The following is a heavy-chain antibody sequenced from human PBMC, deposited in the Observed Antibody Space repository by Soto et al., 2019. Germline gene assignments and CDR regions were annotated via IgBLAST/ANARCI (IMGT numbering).Heavy chain of an antibody. V-gene: IGHV3-23*01. CDR1: GFTFSSYP. D-gene: IGHD4-4*01. Sequence: EVQLLESGGGLVQPGGSLRLSCAASGFTFSSYPMSWVRQAPGKGLEWVSSISGSGGSSYYADSVKGRFTISRDNSKNTLYLQMNSLRAGDTAVYYCATTLYSNYVPPEGYWGQGTLVTVSS. J-gene: IGHJ4*02. CDR2: ISGSGGSS. CDR3: ATTLYSNYVPPEGY.